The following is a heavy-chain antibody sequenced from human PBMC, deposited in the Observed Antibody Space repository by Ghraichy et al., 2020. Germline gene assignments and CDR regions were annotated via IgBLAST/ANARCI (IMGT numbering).Heavy chain of an antibody. J-gene: IGHJ6*02. CDR3: ASEAGDGYNYRYYYYYYGMDV. Sequence: GGSLRLSCAASGFTFSSYSMNWVRQAPGKGLEWVSYISSSSSTIYYADSVKGRFTISRDNAKNSLYLQMNSLRDEDTALYYCASEAGDGYNYRYYYYYYGMDVWGQGTTVTVSS. CDR2: ISSSSSTI. CDR1: GFTFSSYS. V-gene: IGHV3-48*02. D-gene: IGHD5-24*01.